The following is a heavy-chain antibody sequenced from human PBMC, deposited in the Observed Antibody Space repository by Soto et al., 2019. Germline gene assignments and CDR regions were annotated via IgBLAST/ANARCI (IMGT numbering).Heavy chain of an antibody. CDR1: VFTFSSYW. Sequence: PVGSLRLSCAASVFTFSSYWMHCVRQAPGKGLVWVSRINSDGSSTSYADSVKGRFTISRDNAKNTLYLQMNSLRAEDTAVYYCARDGETARIAALDYWGQGTLVTVPS. CDR2: INSDGSST. D-gene: IGHD6-6*01. V-gene: IGHV3-74*01. CDR3: ARDGETARIAALDY. J-gene: IGHJ4*02.